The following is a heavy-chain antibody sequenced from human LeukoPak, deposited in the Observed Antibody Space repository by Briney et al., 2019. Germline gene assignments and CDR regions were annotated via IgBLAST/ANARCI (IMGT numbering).Heavy chain of an antibody. CDR1: GFSIVEYS. Sequence: GGSLRLSCTVSGFSIVEYSMSWVRQAPEKGLEWVGFIRSKAYGGTIEYAASVKGRFTISRDDSKSGAYLQMNSLKTEDTGVYYCTTDPLLWFGELLSPPDYWGQGTLVTVSS. CDR3: TTDPLLWFGELLSPPDY. D-gene: IGHD3-10*01. V-gene: IGHV3-49*04. J-gene: IGHJ4*02. CDR2: IRSKAYGGTI.